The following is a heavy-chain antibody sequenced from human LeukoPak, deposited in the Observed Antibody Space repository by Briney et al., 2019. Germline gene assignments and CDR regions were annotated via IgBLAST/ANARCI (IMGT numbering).Heavy chain of an antibody. J-gene: IGHJ4*02. D-gene: IGHD2-2*01. CDR2: INPNNGGT. CDR1: GYTFTDYY. Sequence: ASVKVSCKASGYTFTDYYMHWVRQAPGQGLEWMGWINPNNGGTYSTQKFQGWVTMTRDTSISTAYMELSRLTSDDTAVYDCARANPLHCSSTSCLFDYWGQGSLVTVSS. CDR3: ARANPLHCSSTSCLFDY. V-gene: IGHV1-2*04.